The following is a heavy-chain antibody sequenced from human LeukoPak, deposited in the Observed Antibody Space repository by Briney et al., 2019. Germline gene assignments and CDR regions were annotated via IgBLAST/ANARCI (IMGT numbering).Heavy chain of an antibody. D-gene: IGHD3-16*01. CDR2: ISYDGSTK. J-gene: IGHJ5*02. Sequence: PGRSLRLSCAASGLTLSRYGMHWVRQAPGKGLEGVAVISYDGSTKNYADSVKDRFTISRDNSENTLCLQMSSLRVEDTAVYYCAGVPNVREGEWLDPWGQGTLVTVSS. CDR3: AGVPNVREGEWLDP. CDR1: GLTLSRYG. V-gene: IGHV3-30*03.